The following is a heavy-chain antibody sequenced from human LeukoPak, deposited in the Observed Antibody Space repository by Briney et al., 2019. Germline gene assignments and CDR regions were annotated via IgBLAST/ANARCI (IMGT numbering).Heavy chain of an antibody. CDR1: GGSFSGYY. CDR2: INHSGST. D-gene: IGHD3-16*02. CDR3: ARAPYDYVWGSYRYSNYFDY. J-gene: IGHJ4*02. V-gene: IGHV4-34*01. Sequence: PSETLSLTCAVYGGSFSGYYWSWIRQPPGKGLEWIGEINHSGSTNYNPSLKSRVTISVDTSKNQFSLKLSSVTAADTAVYYCARAPYDYVWGSYRYSNYFDYWGQGTLVTVSS.